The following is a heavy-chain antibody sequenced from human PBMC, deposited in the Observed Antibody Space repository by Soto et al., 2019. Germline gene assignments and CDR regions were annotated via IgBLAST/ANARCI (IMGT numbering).Heavy chain of an antibody. CDR3: ARRSSGRLTTAWAPLDW. V-gene: IGHV3-7*03. D-gene: IGHD2-15*01. Sequence: GGSLRLSCAAPGFTFSTYWMTWVRQAPGKGLEWVANIKQDGSEKFYVGSVRGRFTISRDNAKNSMFLQMNSLRAEDTAVYYCARRSSGRLTTAWAPLDWWGQGTLVTVSS. J-gene: IGHJ4*02. CDR1: GFTFSTYW. CDR2: IKQDGSEK.